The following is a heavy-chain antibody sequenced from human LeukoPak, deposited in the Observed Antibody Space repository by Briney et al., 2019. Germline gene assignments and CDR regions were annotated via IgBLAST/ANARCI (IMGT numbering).Heavy chain of an antibody. V-gene: IGHV1-46*01. J-gene: IGHJ4*02. CDR2: INPSGGST. Sequence: GASVKVSCKASGYTFTSYYMHWVRQAPGQGLEWMGIINPSGGSTSYAQKFQGRVTISVDTSKNQFSLKLSSVTAADTAVYYCARGHYYGSGSYVDWGQGTLVTVSS. CDR1: GYTFTSYY. D-gene: IGHD3-10*01. CDR3: ARGHYYGSGSYVD.